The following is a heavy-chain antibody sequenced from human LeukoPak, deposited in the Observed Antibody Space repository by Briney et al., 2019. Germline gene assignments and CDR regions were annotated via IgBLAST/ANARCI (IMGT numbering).Heavy chain of an antibody. CDR2: IYYSGST. Sequence: SETLSLTCTVSGGSISSSSYYWGWIRRPPGKGLEWIGSIYYSGSTYYNPSLKSRVTISVDTSKNQFSLKLSSVTAADTAVYYCAMTSDEIAARPGDWFDPWGQGTLVTVSS. V-gene: IGHV4-39*01. D-gene: IGHD6-6*01. CDR1: GGSISSSSYY. J-gene: IGHJ5*02. CDR3: AMTSDEIAARPGDWFDP.